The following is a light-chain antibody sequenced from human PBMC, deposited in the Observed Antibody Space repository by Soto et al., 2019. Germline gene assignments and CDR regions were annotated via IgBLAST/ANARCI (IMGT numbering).Light chain of an antibody. CDR3: SSCTNSSTLYV. CDR2: EVS. J-gene: IGLJ1*01. Sequence: LTQPASVSGSPGQSITISCTGSSSDVGRYNYVSWYQHHPGKAPKLMIYEVSNRPSGVSNRFSGSKSGNTASLTISGLQAEDEADYHCSSCTNSSTLYVFGTGTKVTVL. V-gene: IGLV2-14*01. CDR1: SSDVGRYNY.